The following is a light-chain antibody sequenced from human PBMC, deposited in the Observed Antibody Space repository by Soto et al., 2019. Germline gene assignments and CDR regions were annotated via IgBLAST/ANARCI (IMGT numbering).Light chain of an antibody. CDR1: QSVSSSY. CDR3: QQYVRSPPSWT. Sequence: ETVLTQSPGTLSLSPGERATLSCRASQSVSSSYLAWYQQKPDQAPRLLIYDASSRATGIPDRFSGSGSGRDFTLTISRLEPEDFAVYYCQQYVRSPPSWTFGQGTKVEIK. J-gene: IGKJ1*01. V-gene: IGKV3-20*01. CDR2: DAS.